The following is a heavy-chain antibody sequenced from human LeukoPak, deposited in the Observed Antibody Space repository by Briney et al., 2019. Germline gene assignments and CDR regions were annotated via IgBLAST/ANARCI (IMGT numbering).Heavy chain of an antibody. CDR3: ARFGYRYFDY. J-gene: IGHJ4*02. Sequence: PSETLSLTCTVSSGSISSYYWSWLRQPPGKGLEWIGYIYYNGNTDSNPSLKSRVTISVDTSKNQFSLKLSSVTAADTAVYYCARFGYRYFDYWGQGTLVTVSS. V-gene: IGHV4-59*01. CDR2: IYYNGNT. CDR1: SGSISSYY. D-gene: IGHD5-18*01.